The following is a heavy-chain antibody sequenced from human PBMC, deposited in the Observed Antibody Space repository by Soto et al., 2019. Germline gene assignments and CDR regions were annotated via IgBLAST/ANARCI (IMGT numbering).Heavy chain of an antibody. Sequence: GGSLRLSCAASGFTFSSYGMHWVRQAPGKGLEWVAVIWYDGSNKYYADSGKGRFTISRDNSKNKLYLQMNSLRAEDTAVYYCARGSAVTTFSYYYMDVWGKGTTVTVSS. CDR2: IWYDGSNK. CDR1: GFTFSSYG. D-gene: IGHD4-17*01. CDR3: ARGSAVTTFSYYYMDV. J-gene: IGHJ6*03. V-gene: IGHV3-33*01.